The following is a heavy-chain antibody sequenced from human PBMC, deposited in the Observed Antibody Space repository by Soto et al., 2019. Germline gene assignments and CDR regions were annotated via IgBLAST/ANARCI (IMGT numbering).Heavy chain of an antibody. CDR2: IITIFGTA. Sequence: QVQLVQSGAEVKKPGSSVKVSCKASGGTFSNDGIIWVRQAPGQGLEWMGGIITIFGTAKYAQKFQGRVMITAAKSTNTVYMEWSSLRSEDTAVYYCERGYYYDSSGHTLRFDPWGEGNLVIVSS. D-gene: IGHD3-22*01. CDR1: GGTFSNDG. J-gene: IGHJ5*01. V-gene: IGHV1-69*14. CDR3: ERGYYYDSSGHTLRFDP.